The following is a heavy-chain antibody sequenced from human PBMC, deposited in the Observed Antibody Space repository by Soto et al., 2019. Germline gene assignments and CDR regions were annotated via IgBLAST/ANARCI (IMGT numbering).Heavy chain of an antibody. CDR1: GFTFSSYG. Sequence: GGSLRLSCAASGFTFSSYGMHWVRQAPGKGLEWVAVISYDGSNKYYADSVKGRFTISRDNSKNTLYLQMNSLSAEDTAVYYCAKDSMVRGVIIRDYYYYYMDVWGKGTTVTVSS. CDR3: AKDSMVRGVIIRDYYYYYMDV. V-gene: IGHV3-30*18. J-gene: IGHJ6*03. D-gene: IGHD3-10*01. CDR2: ISYDGSNK.